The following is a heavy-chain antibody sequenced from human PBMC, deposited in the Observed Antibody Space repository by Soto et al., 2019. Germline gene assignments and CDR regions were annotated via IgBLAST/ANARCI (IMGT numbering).Heavy chain of an antibody. Sequence: SETLSLTCAVYGGSFSGYYWSWIRQPPGKGLEWIGEINHSGSTNYNPSLKSRVTISVDTSKNQFSLKLSSVTAADTAVYYCARVVAARPNYYGMDVWGQGTTVTVSS. D-gene: IGHD6-6*01. CDR2: INHSGST. CDR1: GGSFSGYY. CDR3: ARVVAARPNYYGMDV. V-gene: IGHV4-34*01. J-gene: IGHJ6*02.